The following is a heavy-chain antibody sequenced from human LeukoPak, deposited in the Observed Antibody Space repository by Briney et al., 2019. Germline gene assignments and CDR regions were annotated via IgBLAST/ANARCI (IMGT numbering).Heavy chain of an antibody. CDR1: GYTFTGYY. CDR2: INPNSGGT. CDR3: ARGREILLAVGYYFDY. D-gene: IGHD1-26*01. Sequence: PGASVKVSCKASGYTFTGYYMHWVRQAPGQGLEWMGWINPNSGGTNYAQKFQGRVTMTRDTSISTAYMELSRLRSDDTAVYYCARGREILLAVGYYFDYWGQGTLVTVSS. V-gene: IGHV1-2*02. J-gene: IGHJ4*02.